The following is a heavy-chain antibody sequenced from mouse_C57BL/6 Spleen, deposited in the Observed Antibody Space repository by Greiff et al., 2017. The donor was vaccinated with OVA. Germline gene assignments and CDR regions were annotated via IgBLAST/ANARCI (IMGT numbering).Heavy chain of an antibody. CDR1: GYTFTSYW. J-gene: IGHJ4*01. CDR2: IDPSDSYT. CDR3: AREAGYAMDY. D-gene: IGHD6-1*01. V-gene: IGHV1-69*01. Sequence: VQLQQPGAELVMPGASVKLSCKASGYTFTSYWMHWVKQRPGQGLEWIGEIDPSDSYTNYNQKFKGKSTLTVDKSSSTAYMQLSSLTSEDSAVYYCAREAGYAMDYWGQGTSVTVSS.